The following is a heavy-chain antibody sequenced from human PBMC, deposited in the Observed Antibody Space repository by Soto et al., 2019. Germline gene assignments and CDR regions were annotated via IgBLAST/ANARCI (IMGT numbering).Heavy chain of an antibody. CDR1: GLTFSSYG. CDR2: ISYDRSNK. CDR3: TRLDSRLAHYGMDF. V-gene: IGHV3-33*05. J-gene: IGHJ6*02. D-gene: IGHD6-19*01. Sequence: LRLSCAASGLTFSSYGMHWVRQVPGKGLESVAVISYDRSNKYYEDSVKGRSTISRENSKKTLYPQMKRLRPEQTDIYYCTRLDSRLAHYGMDFWGQRTTVA.